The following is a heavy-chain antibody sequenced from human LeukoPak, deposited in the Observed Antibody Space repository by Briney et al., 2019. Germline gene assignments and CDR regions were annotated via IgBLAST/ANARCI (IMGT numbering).Heavy chain of an antibody. J-gene: IGHJ3*02. CDR3: ARDLGWEYSSSGDAFDI. V-gene: IGHV3-21*05. D-gene: IGHD6-6*01. CDR2: ISSSSSYI. CDR1: GFTFSSYS. Sequence: GSLRLSCAASGFTFSSYSMNWVRQAPGKGLEWVSYISSSSSYIYYADSVKGRFTISRDNAKNSLYLQMNSLRAEDTAVYYCARDLGWEYSSSGDAFDIWGQGTMVTVSS.